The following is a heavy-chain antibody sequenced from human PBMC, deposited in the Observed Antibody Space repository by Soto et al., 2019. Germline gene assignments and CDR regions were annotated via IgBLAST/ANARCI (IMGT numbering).Heavy chain of an antibody. V-gene: IGHV3-74*01. Sequence: GGSLRLSCAVAGYTFGNHWMHWVRQAPGKGLEWVSRMNSDGSIINYADSVKGRFTVSRDNAKNTLYLQMNSLRVEDTAVYYCATAEVDYWGQGTRVTVSS. CDR2: MNSDGSII. CDR3: ATAEVDY. CDR1: GYTFGNHW. J-gene: IGHJ4*02.